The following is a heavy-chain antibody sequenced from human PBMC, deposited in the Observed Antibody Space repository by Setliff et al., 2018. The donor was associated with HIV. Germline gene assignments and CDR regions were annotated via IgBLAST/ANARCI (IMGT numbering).Heavy chain of an antibody. Sequence: PSETLSLTCSVSGGSISFTTYYWGWIRQPTGKGLEWIGIIDYSGNTYYNPSLKSRITISVDTSKNQFSLKLSSVTAADTAVYYCERSGPVWFGEPPYYFDSWGLGTLVTVSS. J-gene: IGHJ4*02. CDR2: IDYSGNT. CDR3: ERSGPVWFGEPPYYFDS. D-gene: IGHD3-10*01. CDR1: GGSISFTTYY. V-gene: IGHV4-39*07.